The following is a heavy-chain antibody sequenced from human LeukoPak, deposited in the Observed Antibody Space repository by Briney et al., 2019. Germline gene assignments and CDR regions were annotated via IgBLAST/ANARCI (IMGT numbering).Heavy chain of an antibody. CDR3: AKDLYEGNTYGNLPDY. D-gene: IGHD5-18*01. Sequence: GGSLRLSCAASGFTFSNNGMYWVRQAPGKGLEWVAVISYDGSIKYYAESVKGRFTISRDNSKNTVYLQMSSPRAEDTAVYFCAKDLYEGNTYGNLPDYWGQGTLVTVSS. CDR2: ISYDGSIK. J-gene: IGHJ4*02. CDR1: GFTFSNNG. V-gene: IGHV3-30*18.